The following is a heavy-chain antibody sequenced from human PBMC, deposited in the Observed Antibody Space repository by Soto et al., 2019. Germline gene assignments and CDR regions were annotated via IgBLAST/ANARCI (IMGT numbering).Heavy chain of an antibody. D-gene: IGHD3-22*01. CDR1: GFTFSRDW. CDR3: ARDYLPNLYSDDSSGYYGGVY. CDR2: IKQDGSEK. V-gene: IGHV3-7*01. Sequence: GGSLRLSCAASGFTFSRDWMSWVRQAPGKGLEWAANIKQDGSEKYYVDSVKGRSTTSRDNAKNSLYLQMNSLRAEDTAVYYCARDYLPNLYSDDSSGYYGGVYWGQGTLVTVSS. J-gene: IGHJ4*02.